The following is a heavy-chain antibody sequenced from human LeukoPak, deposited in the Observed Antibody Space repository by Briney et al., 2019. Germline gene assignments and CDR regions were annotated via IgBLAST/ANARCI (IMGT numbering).Heavy chain of an antibody. V-gene: IGHV3-7*04. Sequence: GGSLRLSCAASGFAFSSYWMSWVRQAPGKGLEWVANIKQDGSEQYYVDSVKGRLTISRDSAKNSLYLQMNSLRAEDTAVYYCARGAGSIDYWGQGTLVTVSS. CDR2: IKQDGSEQ. D-gene: IGHD2-15*01. J-gene: IGHJ4*02. CDR1: GFAFSSYW. CDR3: ARGAGSIDY.